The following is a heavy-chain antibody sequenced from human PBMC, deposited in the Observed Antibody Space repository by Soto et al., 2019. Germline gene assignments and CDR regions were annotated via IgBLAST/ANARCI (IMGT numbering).Heavy chain of an antibody. V-gene: IGHV3-33*01. CDR2: IWYDGNNR. D-gene: IGHD2-15*01. CDR1: GFTFSNYG. Sequence: GGSLRLSCAASGFTFSNYGMHWVRQAPGKGLEWVAVIWYDGNNRYYADSVKGRFTISKDNSKNTLYLEMNSLRVEDTAVYYCARDGVVVAASGQDGNYYYSYYMDVWGKGTTVTVSS. CDR3: ARDGVVVAASGQDGNYYYSYYMDV. J-gene: IGHJ6*03.